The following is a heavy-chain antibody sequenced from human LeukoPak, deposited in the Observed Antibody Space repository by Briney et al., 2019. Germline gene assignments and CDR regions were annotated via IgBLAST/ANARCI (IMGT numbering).Heavy chain of an antibody. D-gene: IGHD3-3*01. Sequence: SETLSLTCSVSGDYINSSSYYWGWIRQPPGKGLEWIGSIYYSGSAYYSPSLKSRVTISIDTSKNQFSLNLNSVTAADTAVYYCARAYYDFWSGYYTTGSGYYYYYMDVWGKGTTVTVSS. CDR2: IYYSGSA. CDR1: GDYINSSSYY. CDR3: ARAYYDFWSGYYTTGSGYYYYYMDV. J-gene: IGHJ6*03. V-gene: IGHV4-39*07.